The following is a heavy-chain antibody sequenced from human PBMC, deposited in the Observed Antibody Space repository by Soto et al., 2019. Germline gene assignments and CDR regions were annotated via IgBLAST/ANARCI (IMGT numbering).Heavy chain of an antibody. D-gene: IGHD5-12*01. CDR2: IIPIFGTA. J-gene: IGHJ6*02. V-gene: IGHV1-69*01. Sequence: QVQLVQSGAEVKKPGSSVKVSCKASGGTFSSYAISWVRQAPGQGLEWMGGIIPIFGTANYAQKFQGRVTITADESTSTAYMKLSSLRSEDTAVYYCARDIATTPREYYYYYGMDVWGQGTTVTVSS. CDR1: GGTFSSYA. CDR3: ARDIATTPREYYYYYGMDV.